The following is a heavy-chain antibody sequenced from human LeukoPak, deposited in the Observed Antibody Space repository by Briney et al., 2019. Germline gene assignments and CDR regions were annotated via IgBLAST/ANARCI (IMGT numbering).Heavy chain of an antibody. Sequence: PGGSLRLSCAASGFTFSSYAMSWVRQAPGKGLEWVSAISGSGGSTYYADSVKGRFTISRDNSKNTLCLQMNSLRAEDTAVYYCAKGKYSSSWYYFDYWGQGTLVTVSS. CDR3: AKGKYSSSWYYFDY. CDR2: ISGSGGST. J-gene: IGHJ4*02. CDR1: GFTFSSYA. D-gene: IGHD6-13*01. V-gene: IGHV3-23*01.